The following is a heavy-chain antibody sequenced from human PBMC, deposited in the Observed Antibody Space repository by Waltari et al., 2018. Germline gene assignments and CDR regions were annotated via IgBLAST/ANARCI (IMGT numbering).Heavy chain of an antibody. CDR2: IRSKANSYAT. Sequence: EVQLVESGGGLVQPGGSLKLSCAASGFTFSGSSMHWVRLASGKGLEWVGRIRSKANSYATAYAASVKGRFTISRDDSKNTVYLQMNSLKTEDTAVYYCTSPAVAGFDYGMDVWGQGTTVTVSS. CDR1: GFTFSGSS. V-gene: IGHV3-73*01. CDR3: TSPAVAGFDYGMDV. D-gene: IGHD6-19*01. J-gene: IGHJ6*02.